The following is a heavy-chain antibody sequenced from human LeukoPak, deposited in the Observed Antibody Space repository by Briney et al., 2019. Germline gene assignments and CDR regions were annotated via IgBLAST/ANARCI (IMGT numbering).Heavy chain of an antibody. CDR2: ISSNGGST. J-gene: IGHJ4*02. V-gene: IGHV3-64D*09. CDR3: VKGYCSGGSCYSPFDY. CDR1: GFTFSSYA. D-gene: IGHD2-15*01. Sequence: GGSLRLSCSASGFTFSSYAMHWVRQAPGKGLEYVSAISSNGGSTYYADSVKGRLTISRDNSKNTLYLQMSSLRAEDTAVYYCVKGYCSGGSCYSPFDYWGQGTLVTVSS.